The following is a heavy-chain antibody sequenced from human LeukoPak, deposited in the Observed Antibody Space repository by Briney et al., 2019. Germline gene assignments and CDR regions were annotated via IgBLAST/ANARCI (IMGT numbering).Heavy chain of an antibody. D-gene: IGHD3-16*02. Sequence: SETLSLTCAVYGGSFSGYYWSWIRQPPGKGLEWIGEINHSGSTNYNPSLKSRVTISVDTSKNQFSLKLSSVTATDTAVYYCARGGAGDYVWGSYRFVSWFDPWGQGTLVTVSS. CDR2: INHSGST. CDR1: GGSFSGYY. J-gene: IGHJ5*02. CDR3: ARGGAGDYVWGSYRFVSWFDP. V-gene: IGHV4-34*01.